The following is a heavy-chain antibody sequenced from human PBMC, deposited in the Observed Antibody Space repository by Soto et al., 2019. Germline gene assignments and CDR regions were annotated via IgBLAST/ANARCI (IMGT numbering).Heavy chain of an antibody. Sequence: EVELVESGGALVQPGGSLRLSCAASGFTVSTNYMTWVRQAPGQGLECVSVIYSAGSTSYADSVKGRFTISRDNSKNTLYLQMRSLRAADTAVYYCARRPYYGSDWGQGTLVTVSS. J-gene: IGHJ4*02. CDR2: IYSAGST. D-gene: IGHD3-10*01. CDR1: GFTVSTNY. CDR3: ARRPYYGSD. V-gene: IGHV3-66*04.